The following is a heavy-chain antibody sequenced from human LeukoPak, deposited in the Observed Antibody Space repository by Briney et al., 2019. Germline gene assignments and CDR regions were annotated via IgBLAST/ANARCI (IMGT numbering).Heavy chain of an antibody. V-gene: IGHV2-70*04. CDR3: ARIQYDSSGYYFDY. CDR1: GFSLSTSGMR. Sequence: SGPTLVNPTQTLTLTCTFSGFSLSTSGMRVSWIRQPPGKALEWLARIDWDDDKFYSTSLKTRLTISKDTSKNQVVLTMTNMDPVDTAPYYCARIQYDSSGYYFDYWGQGTLVTVSS. D-gene: IGHD3-22*01. CDR2: IDWDDDK. J-gene: IGHJ4*02.